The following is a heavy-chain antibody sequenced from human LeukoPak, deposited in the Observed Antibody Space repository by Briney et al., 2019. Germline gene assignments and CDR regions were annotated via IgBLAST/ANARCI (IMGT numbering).Heavy chain of an antibody. Sequence: ASVKVSCKASGGTFSSYAISWVRQAPGQGLEWMGIINPSGGSTSYAQKFQGRVTMTRDTSTSTVYMGLSSLRSEDTAVYYCARSHYDFWSGSLNWFDPWGQGTLVTVSS. V-gene: IGHV1-46*01. CDR2: INPSGGST. J-gene: IGHJ5*02. CDR1: GGTFSSYA. D-gene: IGHD3-3*01. CDR3: ARSHYDFWSGSLNWFDP.